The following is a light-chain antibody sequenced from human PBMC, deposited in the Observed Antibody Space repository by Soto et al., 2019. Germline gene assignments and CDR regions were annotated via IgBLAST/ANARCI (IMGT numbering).Light chain of an antibody. V-gene: IGKV1-39*01. CDR1: QSMFTY. CDR2: AAS. CDR3: QQSYNTPLT. J-gene: IGKJ4*01. Sequence: DIQMTQSPSSLSASVGDRVTISCRASQSMFTYLNWYQQKPGKAPKLLIYAASSLQSGVPSRFSGSGSGTDFTLTISSLQPEDSVTYYCQQSYNTPLTFGGGTKVDIK.